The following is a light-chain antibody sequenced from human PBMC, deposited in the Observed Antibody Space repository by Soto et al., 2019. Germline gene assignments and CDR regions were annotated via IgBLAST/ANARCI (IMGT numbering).Light chain of an antibody. V-gene: IGKV3-15*01. CDR2: GAS. CDR1: QSVSGY. J-gene: IGKJ4*02. CDR3: QQYNNWTLT. Sequence: DIVMTQSPATLSVSPGERATLSCRASQSVSGYLAWYQQKPGQAPRLLIYGASTRATGIPARFSGSGSGTEFTLTISSLQSEDFAVYYCQQYNNWTLTFGGGTKVEIK.